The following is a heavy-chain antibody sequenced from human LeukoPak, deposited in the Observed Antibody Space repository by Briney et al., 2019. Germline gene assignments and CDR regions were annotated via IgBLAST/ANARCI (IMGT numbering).Heavy chain of an antibody. V-gene: IGHV4-30-4*08. D-gene: IGHD2-2*01. Sequence: PSETLSLTCTVSGGSLSSGDYYWSWIRQPPGKGLEWIGYIYYSGSTYYNPSLKSRVTISVDTSKNQYSLKLSSVTAADTAVYYCARDLADIVVVPAASPDAFDIWGQGTMVTVSS. CDR1: GGSLSSGDYY. CDR2: IYYSGST. J-gene: IGHJ3*02. CDR3: ARDLADIVVVPAASPDAFDI.